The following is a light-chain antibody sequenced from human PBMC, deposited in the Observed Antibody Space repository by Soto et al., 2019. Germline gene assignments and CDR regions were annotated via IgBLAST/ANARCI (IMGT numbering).Light chain of an antibody. Sequence: DIQMTQSPSTLSASVGDRVTITCRASQSISSWLAWYQQKPGKAPKLLIYDASSLESGGPSRFSGSGSGTEFTLTISSLQPDDFATYYRQQYNSYPLTFGGGTKVEIK. V-gene: IGKV1-5*01. CDR1: QSISSW. CDR2: DAS. J-gene: IGKJ4*02. CDR3: QQYNSYPLT.